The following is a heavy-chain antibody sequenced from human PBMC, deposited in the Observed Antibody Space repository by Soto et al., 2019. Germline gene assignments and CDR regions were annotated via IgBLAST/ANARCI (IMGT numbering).Heavy chain of an antibody. J-gene: IGHJ4*02. CDR1: GFTVSINY. D-gene: IGHD2-2*01. Sequence: PGGPVRLFCAPSGFTVSINYMRWVRKASGKGVEGVTVNYSGGSTYYADSVEGRFPISRDNSKDTVDLQMNSLRAEDTAVFCSAREVRSRSWPFDYWGQGALATVS. CDR3: AREVRSRSWPFDY. CDR2: NYSGGST. V-gene: IGHV3-66*01.